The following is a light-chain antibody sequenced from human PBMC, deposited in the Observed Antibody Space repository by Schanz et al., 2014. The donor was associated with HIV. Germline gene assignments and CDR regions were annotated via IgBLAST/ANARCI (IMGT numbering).Light chain of an antibody. CDR2: DTT. V-gene: IGLV7-46*01. CDR3: LLSYSGARLVR. J-gene: IGLJ2*01. Sequence: QAVVTQEPSVTVSPGETVTLTCGSSTGAVTNSHYPFWFQRKPGQAPRTLIYDTTKKHSWTPARFSGSLLGGKAALTLSGAQPEDEAEYYCLLSYSGARLVRFGGGTKLTVL. CDR1: TGAVTNSHY.